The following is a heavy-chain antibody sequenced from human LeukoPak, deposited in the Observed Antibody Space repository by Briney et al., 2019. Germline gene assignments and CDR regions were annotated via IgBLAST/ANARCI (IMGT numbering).Heavy chain of an antibody. V-gene: IGHV4-30-4*01. CDR3: ARDPLDSISWASRAFDV. D-gene: IGHD6-13*01. Sequence: SETLSLTCTVSGGSISSGDYYWSWIRQPPGKGLEWIGYIYYGGNTYYSPSLKSRLTISVDTSKNQFSLKLSSVTVADTAVYYCARDPLDSISWASRAFDVWGQGTMVTVSS. J-gene: IGHJ3*01. CDR1: GGSISSGDYY. CDR2: IYYGGNT.